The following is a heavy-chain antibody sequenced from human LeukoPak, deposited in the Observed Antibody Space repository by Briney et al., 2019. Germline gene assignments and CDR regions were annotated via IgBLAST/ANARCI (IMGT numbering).Heavy chain of an antibody. J-gene: IGHJ4*02. CDR2: ISGSGDST. CDR1: GFTFSNYA. CDR3: GKDQNVAAAGFPYDY. D-gene: IGHD6-13*01. Sequence: GGSLRLSCAASGFTFSNYAMSWVRQAPGKGLEWVSAISGSGDSTYYADSVKGRFTISRDNSKNTLYLQMNSLRAEDTAVYYWGKDQNVAAAGFPYDYWGQGTLVTVSS. V-gene: IGHV3-23*01.